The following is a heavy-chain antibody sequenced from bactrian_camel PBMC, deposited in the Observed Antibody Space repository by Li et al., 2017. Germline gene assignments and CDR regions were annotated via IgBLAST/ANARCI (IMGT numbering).Heavy chain of an antibody. CDR3: AASTVPCGSGYFGRMIHRGH. D-gene: IGHD2*01. CDR2: IERDGRT. Sequence: HVQLVESGGGSVQAGGSLRLNCAFDAYTPTSVRMAWFRAPPGKRREGVAAIERDGRTNYAESAKGRFTISKDSAKKTLYLRMERLNAEDTGRYYCAASTVPCGSGYFGRMIHRGHWAQGTQVTVS. V-gene: IGHV3S1*01. CDR1: AYTPTSVR. J-gene: IGHJ4*01.